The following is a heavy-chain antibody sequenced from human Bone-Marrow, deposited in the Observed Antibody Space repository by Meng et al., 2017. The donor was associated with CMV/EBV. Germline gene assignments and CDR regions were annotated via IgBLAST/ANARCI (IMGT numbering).Heavy chain of an antibody. CDR3: ARVRSSGLVVPAAMGNYYYGMDV. V-gene: IGHV1-69*05. Sequence: SVKVSCKASGGTFSSYAISWVQQAPGQGLEWMGGIIPIFGTANYAQKFQGRVTITTDESTSTAYMELSSLRSEDTAVYYCARVRSSGLVVPAAMGNYYYGMDVWGQGTTVTVSS. CDR1: GGTFSSYA. J-gene: IGHJ6*02. D-gene: IGHD2-2*01. CDR2: IIPIFGTA.